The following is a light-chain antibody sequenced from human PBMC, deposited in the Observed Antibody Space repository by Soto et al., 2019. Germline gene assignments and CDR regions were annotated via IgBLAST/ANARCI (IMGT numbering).Light chain of an antibody. CDR1: QSIRTY. CDR3: QQTSDMPVT. CDR2: AVS. J-gene: IGKJ5*01. V-gene: IGKV1-39*01. Sequence: RITQSPAALSASVGDRVTITCRASQSIRTYLNWYQQKPGKAPKLLICAVSNLESGVPSRFSGSGSGTYFTLTISSLQPEDSATYFCQQTSDMPVTCGHGTRL.